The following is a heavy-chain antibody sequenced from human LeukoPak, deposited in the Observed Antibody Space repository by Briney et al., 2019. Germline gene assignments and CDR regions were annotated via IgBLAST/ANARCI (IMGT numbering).Heavy chain of an antibody. CDR1: GFTFSSYA. CDR2: ISGSGGRGGNT. D-gene: IGHD3-9*01. J-gene: IGHJ4*02. Sequence: GGSLRLSCAASGFTFSSYAMSWVRQAPGKGLEWVSGISGSGGRGGNTYYADSMKGRFTISRDNSKNTLYLQMNSLRADDTAVYYCAKDQFGYFDWLLYRGMDYWGQGTLVTVSS. CDR3: AKDQFGYFDWLLYRGMDY. V-gene: IGHV3-23*01.